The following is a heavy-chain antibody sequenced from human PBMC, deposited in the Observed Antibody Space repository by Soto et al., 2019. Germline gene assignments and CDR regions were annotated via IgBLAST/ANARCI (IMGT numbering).Heavy chain of an antibody. CDR3: AAGSGYDILTGYVYGMDV. D-gene: IGHD3-9*01. V-gene: IGHV1-58*01. CDR1: GFTFNSSA. CDR2: IVVGSGNT. J-gene: IGHJ6*02. Sequence: ASVKVSCKASGFTFNSSAVQWVRQARGQRLEWIGWIVVGSGNTNYAQKFQERVTITRDMSTSTAYMELSSLRSEDTAVYYCAAGSGYDILTGYVYGMDVWGQGTTVTVSS.